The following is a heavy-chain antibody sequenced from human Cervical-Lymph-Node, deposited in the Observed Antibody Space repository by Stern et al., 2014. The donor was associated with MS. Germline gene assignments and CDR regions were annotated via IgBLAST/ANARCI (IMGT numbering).Heavy chain of an antibody. CDR1: GFIFTNYG. J-gene: IGHJ4*02. D-gene: IGHD3-9*01. CDR2: ISDDGSVK. CDR3: AKAKRGYFGHIDF. V-gene: IGHV3-30*18. Sequence: VQLVESGGGVVQPGRSLRLSCEASGFIFTNYGMHWVRQAPGKALDWAAVISDDGSVKYYSASAKGRFDISRDNSKQTVHLQMNSLTPEDTGLYYCAKAKRGYFGHIDFWGQGTLVSVSS.